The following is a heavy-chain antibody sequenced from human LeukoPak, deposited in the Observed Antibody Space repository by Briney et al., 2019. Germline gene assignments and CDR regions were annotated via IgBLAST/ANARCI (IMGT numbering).Heavy chain of an antibody. V-gene: IGHV3-11*01. D-gene: IGHD1-26*01. CDR2: ISSSGNIV. Sequence: GGSLRLSCAASRFTFSDYYMSWIRQAPGKGLEWVSYISSSGNIVYYTDSVKGRFTISRDNAKNSLFLQMNSLRAEDTAVYYCARGGSYLSAFDIWGQGTMVTVSS. CDR1: RFTFSDYY. J-gene: IGHJ3*02. CDR3: ARGGSYLSAFDI.